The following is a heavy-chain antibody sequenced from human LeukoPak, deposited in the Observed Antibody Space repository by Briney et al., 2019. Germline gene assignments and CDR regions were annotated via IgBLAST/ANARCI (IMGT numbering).Heavy chain of an antibody. D-gene: IGHD4-23*01. CDR2: IYTSGST. Sequence: PSETLSLTCTVSGGSISSYYWSWIRQPAGKGLEWIGRIYTSGSTNYNPSLKSRVTMSVDTSKNQFSLKLSSVTAADTAVYYCARDLSGVRYYYYMDDWGKGTTVTISS. CDR1: GGSISSYY. CDR3: ARDLSGVRYYYYMDD. J-gene: IGHJ6*03. V-gene: IGHV4-4*07.